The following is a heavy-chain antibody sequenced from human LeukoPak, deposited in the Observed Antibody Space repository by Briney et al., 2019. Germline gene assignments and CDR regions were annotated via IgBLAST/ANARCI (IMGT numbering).Heavy chain of an antibody. D-gene: IGHD3-10*01. CDR1: GGSISSYY. V-gene: IGHV4-59*01. Sequence: SETLSLTCTVSGGSISSYYWSWIRQPPGKGXXXXGYIYYSGSTNYNPSLKSRVTISVDTSKNQFSLKLSSVTAADTAVYYCARGSPGSYYNSDYWGQGTLVTVSS. CDR2: IYYSGST. J-gene: IGHJ4*02. CDR3: ARGSPGSYYNSDY.